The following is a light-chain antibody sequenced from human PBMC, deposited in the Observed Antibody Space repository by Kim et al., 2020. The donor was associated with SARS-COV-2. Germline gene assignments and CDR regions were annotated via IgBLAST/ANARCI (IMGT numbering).Light chain of an antibody. CDR1: QSVSNN. CDR3: HQYNKWPPMCT. V-gene: IGKV3-15*01. CDR2: GAS. J-gene: IGKJ2*02. Sequence: EIVMTQSPATLSVSPGERATLSCRASQSVSNNVAWYQQKPGQTPRLLIYGASTRATGIPARFSGSGSGTEFTLTISSLQSEDFTVYFCHQYNKWPPMCTFAEGTKLEF.